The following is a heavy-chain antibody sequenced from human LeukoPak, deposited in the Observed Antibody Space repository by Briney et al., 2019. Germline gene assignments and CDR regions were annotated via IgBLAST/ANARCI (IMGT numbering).Heavy chain of an antibody. CDR1: GGSISSYY. Sequence: SETLSLTCTVSGGSISSYYWSWIRQPAGKGLEWIGRIYTSGSTNYNPSLKSRVTMSVDTPKNQFSLKLSSVTAADMAVYYCARESPTTVTTRYFDYWGQGTLVTVSS. CDR2: IYTSGST. D-gene: IGHD4-17*01. J-gene: IGHJ4*02. V-gene: IGHV4-4*07. CDR3: ARESPTTVTTRYFDY.